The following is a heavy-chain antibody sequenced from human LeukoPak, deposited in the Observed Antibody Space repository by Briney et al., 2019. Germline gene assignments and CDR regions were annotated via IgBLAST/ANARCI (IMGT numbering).Heavy chain of an antibody. Sequence: GGSLRLSCAASGFTFSSYEMNWVRQAPGKGLEGVSYISSSGSTIYYADSVKGRFTISRDNAKNSLYLQMNSLRAEDTAVYYCASRLRYFDSYFDYWGQGTLVTVSS. D-gene: IGHD3-9*01. CDR1: GFTFSSYE. J-gene: IGHJ4*02. V-gene: IGHV3-48*03. CDR2: ISSSGSTI. CDR3: ASRLRYFDSYFDY.